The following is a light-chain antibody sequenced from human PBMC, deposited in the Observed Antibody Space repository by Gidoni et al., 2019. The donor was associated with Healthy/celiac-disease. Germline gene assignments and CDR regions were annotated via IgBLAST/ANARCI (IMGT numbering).Light chain of an antibody. CDR3: QQYYSTPHA. CDR2: WAS. CDR1: QSVLYSSNNKNY. J-gene: IGKJ2*01. V-gene: IGKV4-1*01. Sequence: DIVMTQSPASLAVSLGDRATINCKSSQSVLYSSNNKNYLAWYQQKPGQPPKLLIYWASTRESGVPDRFSGSGSGTDFTLTISSLQAEDVAVYYCQQYYSTPHAFGQGTKLEIK.